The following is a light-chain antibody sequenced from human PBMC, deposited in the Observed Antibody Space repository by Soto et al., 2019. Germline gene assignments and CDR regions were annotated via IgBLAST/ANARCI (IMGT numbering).Light chain of an antibody. Sequence: DIQFTQSPSFLSASVGDRVTITCRASQGISSYLAWYQQEPGKAPKVLIYAASTLQSGVPSRFSGSGSGTEFTLTISSLQPEDFATYYCQQLNSYPYTFGQGTKLEIK. CDR2: AAS. J-gene: IGKJ2*01. CDR3: QQLNSYPYT. CDR1: QGISSY. V-gene: IGKV1-9*01.